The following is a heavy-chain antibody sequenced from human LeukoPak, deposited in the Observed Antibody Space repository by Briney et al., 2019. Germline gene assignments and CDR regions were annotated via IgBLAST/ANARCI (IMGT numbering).Heavy chain of an antibody. V-gene: IGHV3-11*01. CDR3: ARHRVATSDFDY. J-gene: IGHJ4*02. CDR1: GFTFSDYY. CDR2: IGTYGTRV. D-gene: IGHD5-12*01. Sequence: GGSLRLSCAASGFTFSDYYMSWIRQAPGKGLEWISYIGTYGTRVYYADSVKGRFTISRDNAKSSLYLQMNSLRDEDTAVYFCARHRVATSDFDYWGQGALVTVSS.